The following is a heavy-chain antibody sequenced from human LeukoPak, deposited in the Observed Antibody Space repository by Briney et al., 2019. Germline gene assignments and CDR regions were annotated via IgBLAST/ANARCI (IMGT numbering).Heavy chain of an antibody. V-gene: IGHV4-34*01. CDR1: GGSFSGYY. J-gene: IGHJ6*04. CDR2: INHGGST. CDR3: VGAIRRVMIVDYYYGLDV. D-gene: IGHD3-22*01. Sequence: SDTLSLTCAVYGGSFSGYYWSWIRQPPGKGLEWIGEINHGGSTNYNPSLKSRFTISVDTSNKQFSLKLSSLTAADTAVYYCVGAIRRVMIVDYYYGLDVWGEGNTVTVSS.